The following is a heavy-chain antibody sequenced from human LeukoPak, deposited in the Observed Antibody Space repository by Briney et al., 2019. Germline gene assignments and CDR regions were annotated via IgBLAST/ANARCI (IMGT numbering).Heavy chain of an antibody. CDR2: INHSGST. J-gene: IGHJ5*02. CDR1: GGSFSGYY. V-gene: IGHV4-34*01. CDR3: AREVPPYYDSSGHT. Sequence: PSETLSLTCAVYGGSFSGYYWSWIRQPPGKGLEWIGEINHSGSTNYNPSLKSRATISVDTSKNQFSLKLSSVTAADTAVYYCAREVPPYYDSSGHTWGQGTLVTVSS. D-gene: IGHD3-22*01.